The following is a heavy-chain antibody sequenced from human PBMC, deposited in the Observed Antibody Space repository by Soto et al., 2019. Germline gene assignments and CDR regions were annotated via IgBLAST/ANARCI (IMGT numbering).Heavy chain of an antibody. V-gene: IGHV4-59*01. CDR1: GDSISTFY. Sequence: SETLSLTCTVSGDSISTFYWGWMRQSPGKELEWIGYVYYTGSTNYNPSLKSRVTISVDRSKNQFSLKLTSANAAGTAVYYCARGRTVRNYADDSSDYFYFFDYWGQGTQVTVSS. D-gene: IGHD3-22*01. CDR3: ARGRTVRNYADDSSDYFYFFDY. CDR2: VYYTGST. J-gene: IGHJ4*02.